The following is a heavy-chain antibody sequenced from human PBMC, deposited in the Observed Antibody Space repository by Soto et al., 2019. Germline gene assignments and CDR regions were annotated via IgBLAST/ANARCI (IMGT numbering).Heavy chain of an antibody. CDR1: GGTLSSYA. J-gene: IGHJ6*02. Sequence: ASVKVSCKASGGTLSSYAISWVRQAPGQGLEWMGGIIPIFGTANYAQKFQGRVTITADESTSTAYMELSSLRSEDTAVYYCARPFGSYYDYYYYGMDVWGQGTTVTVSS. V-gene: IGHV1-69*13. CDR2: IIPIFGTA. CDR3: ARPFGSYYDYYYYGMDV. D-gene: IGHD1-26*01.